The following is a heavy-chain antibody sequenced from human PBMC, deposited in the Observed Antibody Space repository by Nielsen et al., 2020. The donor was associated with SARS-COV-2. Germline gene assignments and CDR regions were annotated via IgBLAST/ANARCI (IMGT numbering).Heavy chain of an antibody. Sequence: GGSLRLSCAASGFTFSSLWMGWVRQAPGKGLQWVADINQDGSEEVYVDSVKGRFTISRDNAKNSMSLQMNSLRVEDTAVYYCARDWSRAADVWGQGTMVTVSS. V-gene: IGHV3-7*01. CDR2: INQDGSEE. D-gene: IGHD2-15*01. J-gene: IGHJ3*01. CDR3: ARDWSRAADV. CDR1: GFTFSSLW.